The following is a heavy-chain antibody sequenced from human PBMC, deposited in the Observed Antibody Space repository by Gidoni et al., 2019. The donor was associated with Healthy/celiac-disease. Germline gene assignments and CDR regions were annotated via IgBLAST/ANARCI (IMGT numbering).Heavy chain of an antibody. V-gene: IGHV3-21*01. CDR3: ARDQRDCTNGVCTPDY. CDR2: ISSSSSYI. J-gene: IGHJ4*02. CDR1: GFTFSSYS. Sequence: EVKLVESGGGLVKPGGSLRLSCAASGFTFSSYSMNWVRQAPGKGLEWVSSISSSSSYIYYADSVKGRFTISRDNAKNSLYLQMNSLRAEDTAVYYCARDQRDCTNGVCTPDYWGQGTLVTVSS. D-gene: IGHD2-8*01.